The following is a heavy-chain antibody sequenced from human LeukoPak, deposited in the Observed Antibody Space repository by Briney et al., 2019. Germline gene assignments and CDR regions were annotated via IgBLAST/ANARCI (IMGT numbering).Heavy chain of an antibody. D-gene: IGHD4-17*01. CDR3: ATTVTPEDYYYYGMDV. Sequence: GGSLRLSCAASGFTVSSNYMSWVRQAPGKGLEWVSVIYSGGSTYYADSVKGRFTISRDNSKNTLYLQMNSLGAEDTAVYYCATTVTPEDYYYYGMDVWGQGTTVTVSS. V-gene: IGHV3-66*02. J-gene: IGHJ6*02. CDR2: IYSGGST. CDR1: GFTVSSNY.